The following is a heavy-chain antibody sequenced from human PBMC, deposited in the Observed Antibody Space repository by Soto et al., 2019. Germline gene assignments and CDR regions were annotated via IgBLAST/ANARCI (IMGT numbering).Heavy chain of an antibody. D-gene: IGHD1-26*01. J-gene: IGHJ6*03. CDR1: GGSITGGFSY. CDR3: ARSLPGGTIFYMDI. CDR2: IYYSGTA. V-gene: IGHV4-31*03. Sequence: QLQLRESGPGLVQPAQTLSLTCTVAGGSITGGFSYWTWVRQYPGKGLEWVGHIYYSGTAYYNPSLKSRVDISVDPSQNRFSLKLSSVTAADTAMYFCARSLPGGTIFYMDIWGEGTTVTVSS.